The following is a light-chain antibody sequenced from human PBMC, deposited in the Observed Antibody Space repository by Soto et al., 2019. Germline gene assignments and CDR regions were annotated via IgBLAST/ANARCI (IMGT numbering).Light chain of an antibody. V-gene: IGLV2-14*03. J-gene: IGLJ1*01. CDR1: SSDVGAYNS. Sequence: QSVLTQPASVSGSPGQSITISCTGTSSDVGAYNSVSWYQQHPGKVPKLMIYDVSDRPSGVSNRFSGSKSGNTASLTISGLQAEDEADYYCSSFTRSNSNVFGTGTKLTVL. CDR3: SSFTRSNSNV. CDR2: DVS.